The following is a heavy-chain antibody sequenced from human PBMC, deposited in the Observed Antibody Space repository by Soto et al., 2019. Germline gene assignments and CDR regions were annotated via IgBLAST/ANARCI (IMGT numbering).Heavy chain of an antibody. J-gene: IGHJ5*02. D-gene: IGHD4-17*01. Sequence: EVQLLESGGGLVQPGGSLRLSCAASGFIFSSYAMSWVRQAPGKGLEWVSAIRGSGRTTYYADSAKGRFTISRDNSKNTLYLQMNSLRAEDTAVYYCAKYYGDYVLPWFDPWGQGTLVTVSS. CDR3: AKYYGDYVLPWFDP. CDR1: GFIFSSYA. CDR2: IRGSGRTT. V-gene: IGHV3-23*01.